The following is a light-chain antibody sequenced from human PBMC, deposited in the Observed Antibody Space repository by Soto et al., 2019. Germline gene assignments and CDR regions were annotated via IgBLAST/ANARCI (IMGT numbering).Light chain of an antibody. V-gene: IGKV2-30*01. CDR3: MHGTRWPYT. Sequence: DVVMTQSPYSLPVTLGQPDSISCRSSQSLVYSDGNSYLGWFQQRPGQSPRRLIYKFSNRDSGVPDRFSGSWSGTDFTLKISRVEAEDVAIYYCMHGTRWPYTFGQGTKLEIK. CDR2: KFS. J-gene: IGKJ2*01. CDR1: QSLVYSDGNSY.